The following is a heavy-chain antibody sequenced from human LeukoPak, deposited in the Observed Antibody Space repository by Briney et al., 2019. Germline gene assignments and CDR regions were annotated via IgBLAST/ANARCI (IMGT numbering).Heavy chain of an antibody. D-gene: IGHD1-26*01. V-gene: IGHV3-7*01. CDR2: IKQDGSEK. CDR3: ASSGSYRFDY. Sequence: GGSLRLSCVASGFTFSSFWMSWVRQVPGKGLEWVANIKQDGSEKYYVDSVKGRFTISRDNAKNSLYLQMNSLRDEDTAVYYCASSGSYRFDYWGQGTLVTVSS. CDR1: GFTFSSFW. J-gene: IGHJ4*02.